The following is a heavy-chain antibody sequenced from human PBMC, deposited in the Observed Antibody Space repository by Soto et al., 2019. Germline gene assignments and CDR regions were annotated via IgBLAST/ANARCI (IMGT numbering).Heavy chain of an antibody. J-gene: IGHJ4*02. D-gene: IGHD2-2*01. CDR3: ARDLVEDIVVVPAASPFDY. CDR2: ISSSSSYI. V-gene: IGHV3-21*01. CDR1: GFTFSSYS. Sequence: EVQLVESGGGLVKPGGSLRLSCAASGFTFSSYSMNWVRQVPGKGLEWVSSISSSSSYIYYADSVKGRFTISRDNAKNSLYLQMNSLRAEDTAVYYCARDLVEDIVVVPAASPFDYWGQGTLVTVSS.